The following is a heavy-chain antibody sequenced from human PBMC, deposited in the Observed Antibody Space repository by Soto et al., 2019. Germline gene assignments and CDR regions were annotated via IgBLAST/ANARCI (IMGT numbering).Heavy chain of an antibody. J-gene: IGHJ5*02. CDR3: ARDSPPPNWNYDWFDP. D-gene: IGHD1-7*01. CDR2: IYTSGST. Sequence: SETLSLTCTVSGGSISSYYWSWIRQPAGKGLEWIGRIYTSGSTNYNPSLKSRVTMSVDTSKNQFSLKLSSVTAADTAVYYCARDSPPPNWNYDWFDPWGQGTLVTVSS. V-gene: IGHV4-4*07. CDR1: GGSISSYY.